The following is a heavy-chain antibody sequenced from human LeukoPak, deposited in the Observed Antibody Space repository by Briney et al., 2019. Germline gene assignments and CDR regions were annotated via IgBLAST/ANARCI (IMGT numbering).Heavy chain of an antibody. J-gene: IGHJ4*02. CDR3: ARDQEAFDY. Sequence: GSSVKVSCKASGYTFTSCDINWVRQAPGQGLEWMGMIYPRDGSTSYAQKFQGRVTVTRDTSTSTVHMELSGLRSEDTAVYYCARDQEAFDYWGQGTLVTVSS. CDR1: GYTFTSCD. V-gene: IGHV1-46*01. CDR2: IYPRDGST.